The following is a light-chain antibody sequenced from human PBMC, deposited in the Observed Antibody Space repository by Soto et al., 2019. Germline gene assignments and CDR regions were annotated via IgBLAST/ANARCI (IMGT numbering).Light chain of an antibody. CDR1: QSISNW. V-gene: IGKV1-5*03. CDR2: KAS. J-gene: IGKJ1*01. CDR3: QQYKAYWT. Sequence: DSQMTQSPSTLSASVGDRVTITCRASQSISNWLAWYQQKPGKTPKLLIYKASILESGVPSRLNGCGSGTELTLTISSLQPAYFASYYCQQYKAYWTFGQGTKVAIK.